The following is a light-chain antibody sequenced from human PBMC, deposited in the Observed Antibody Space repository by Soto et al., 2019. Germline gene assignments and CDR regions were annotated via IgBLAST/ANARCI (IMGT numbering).Light chain of an antibody. CDR3: QQYSKWPLT. CDR1: QSVSSN. V-gene: IGKV3-15*01. CDR2: DAS. Sequence: EIVMTQAQATLSVSPGERATLSCRASQSVSSNLAWYQQKPGQAPRLLIYDASTRVTGIPARFSGSGSGTEFILTISSLQSEDFAVYYCQQYSKWPLTFGGGTKVEIK. J-gene: IGKJ4*01.